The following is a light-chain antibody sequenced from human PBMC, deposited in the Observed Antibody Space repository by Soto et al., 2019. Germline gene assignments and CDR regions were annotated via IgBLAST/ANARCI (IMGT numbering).Light chain of an antibody. CDR1: SSDVGGYNY. V-gene: IGLV2-14*01. CDR2: EVS. CDR3: SSYTSSSTLSYV. J-gene: IGLJ1*01. Sequence: QSALTQPASVSGFPGQSITISCTGTSSDVGGYNYVSWYQQHPGKAPKLMIYEVSNRPSGVSNRFSGSKSGNTASLTISGLQAEDEADYYCSSYTSSSTLSYVFGTGTKVTVL.